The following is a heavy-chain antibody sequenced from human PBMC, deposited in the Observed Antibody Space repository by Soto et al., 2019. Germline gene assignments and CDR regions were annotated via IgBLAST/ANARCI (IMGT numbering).Heavy chain of an antibody. V-gene: IGHV3-9*01. CDR2: ISWTSDSV. CDR1: GFNFEDYA. Sequence: ELQLVESGGGLVPPGRSLRLSCATSGFNFEDYAMHWVRQAPGKGLQWVSGISWTSDSVGYADSVKGRFIISRDNAKKSLNLEMNSLRGDDTALYYCVKDKYSGSSAPAFDFWGQGTLVTVSS. D-gene: IGHD5-12*01. J-gene: IGHJ4*02. CDR3: VKDKYSGSSAPAFDF.